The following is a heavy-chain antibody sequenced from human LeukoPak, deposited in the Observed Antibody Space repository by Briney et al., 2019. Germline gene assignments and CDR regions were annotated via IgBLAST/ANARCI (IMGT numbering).Heavy chain of an antibody. CDR2: ISAYNGNT. J-gene: IGHJ5*02. D-gene: IGHD3-3*01. V-gene: IGHV1-18*01. CDR3: ARDATIFGVAINWFDP. Sequence: ASVKVSCKASGYTFTSYGISWVRQAPGQGLEWMGWISAYNGNTNYAQKLQGRVTMTTDTSTSTAYMELRSLRSDDTAVYYCARDATIFGVAINWFDPWGQGTLVTVSS. CDR1: GYTFTSYG.